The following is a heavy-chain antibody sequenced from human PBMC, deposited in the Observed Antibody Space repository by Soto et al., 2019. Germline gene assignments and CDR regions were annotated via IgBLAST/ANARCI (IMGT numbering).Heavy chain of an antibody. CDR3: AKEFPVSGWYFDY. CDR2: ISYDGSNK. Sequence: GGSLRLSCAASGFTFSSYGMHWVRQAPGKGLEWVAVISYDGSNKYYADSVKGRFTISRDNSKNTLYLQMNSLRAEDTAVYYCAKEFPVSGWYFDYWGQGTLVTVSS. CDR1: GFTFSSYG. D-gene: IGHD6-19*01. J-gene: IGHJ4*02. V-gene: IGHV3-30*18.